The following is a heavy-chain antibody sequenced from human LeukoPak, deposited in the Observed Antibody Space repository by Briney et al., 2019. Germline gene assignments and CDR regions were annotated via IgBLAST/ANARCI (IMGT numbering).Heavy chain of an antibody. D-gene: IGHD3-22*01. V-gene: IGHV4-4*07. Sequence: GSLRLSCTASGFTFRRSWMSWIRQPAGKGLEWIGRIYTSGSTNYNPSLKSRVTMSVDTSKNQFSLKLSSVTAADTAVYYCASTHYYYDSSGYPFDYWGQGTLVTVSS. J-gene: IGHJ4*02. CDR2: IYTSGST. CDR3: ASTHYYYDSSGYPFDY. CDR1: GFTFRRSW.